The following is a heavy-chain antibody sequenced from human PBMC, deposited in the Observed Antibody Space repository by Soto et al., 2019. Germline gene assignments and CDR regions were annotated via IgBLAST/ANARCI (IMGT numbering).Heavy chain of an antibody. CDR2: VSRGGTT. CDR3: ARVQVCNGGICSRGGFDY. Sequence: QVQLQESGPGLVKPSGTLSLTCEVSGGSISSSYWWTWVRQSPGKGLEWIGEVSRGGTTNYNPSRESRVTISLDESRNHLSLKLTSVTAADTATYYCARVQVCNGGICSRGGFDYWGQGTLVTVSS. D-gene: IGHD2-15*01. J-gene: IGHJ4*02. V-gene: IGHV4-4*02. CDR1: GGSISSSYW.